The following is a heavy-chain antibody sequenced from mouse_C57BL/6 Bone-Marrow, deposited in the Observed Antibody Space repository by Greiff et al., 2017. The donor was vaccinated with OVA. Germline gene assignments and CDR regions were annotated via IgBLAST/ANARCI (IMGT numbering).Heavy chain of an antibody. Sequence: EVKLVESGGGLVKPGGSLKLSCAASGFTFSDYGMHWVRQAPEKGLEWVAYISSGSSTIYYADTVKGRFTISRDNAKNTLFLQMTSLRSEDTAMYYCAMNYGSSYPFAYWGQGTLVTVSA. CDR2: ISSGSSTI. J-gene: IGHJ3*01. D-gene: IGHD1-1*01. CDR1: GFTFSDYG. V-gene: IGHV5-17*01. CDR3: AMNYGSSYPFAY.